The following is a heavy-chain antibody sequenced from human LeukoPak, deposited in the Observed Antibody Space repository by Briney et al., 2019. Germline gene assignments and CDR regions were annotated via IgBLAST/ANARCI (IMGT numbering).Heavy chain of an antibody. Sequence: GGSLRLSCAASGFTFSSYSMNWVRQAPGKGLEWVSSISSSSSYIYYADSVKGRFTISRDNAKNSLYLQMNSLRAEDTAVYYCARAHCSSTSCSGVDYWGQGTLVTVSS. CDR3: ARAHCSSTSCSGVDY. J-gene: IGHJ4*02. D-gene: IGHD2-2*01. V-gene: IGHV3-21*01. CDR2: ISSSSSYI. CDR1: GFTFSSYS.